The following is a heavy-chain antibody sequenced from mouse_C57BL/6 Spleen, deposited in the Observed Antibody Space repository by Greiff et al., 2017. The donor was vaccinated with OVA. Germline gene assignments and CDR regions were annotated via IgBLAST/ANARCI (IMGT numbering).Heavy chain of an antibody. D-gene: IGHD3-3*01. Sequence: QVQLQQSGAELVMPGASVKLSCKASGYTFTSYWMHWVKQRPGQGLEWIGEIDPSDSYTNYNQKFKGKSTLTVDKSSSTAYMQLSSLTSEDSAVYYCARERDEGFAYWGQGTLVTVSA. V-gene: IGHV1-69*01. J-gene: IGHJ3*01. CDR1: GYTFTSYW. CDR3: ARERDEGFAY. CDR2: IDPSDSYT.